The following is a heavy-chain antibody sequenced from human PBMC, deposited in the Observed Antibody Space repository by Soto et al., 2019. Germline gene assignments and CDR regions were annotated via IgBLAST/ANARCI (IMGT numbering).Heavy chain of an antibody. CDR1: GGTFSSYA. Sequence: SVKVSCKASGGTFSSYAISWVRQALGQGLEWMGGIIPIFGTANYAQKFQGRVTITADESTSTAYMELSSLRSEDTAVYYCAVGAVQRDYYGMDVWGQGTTVTVSS. D-gene: IGHD1-1*01. J-gene: IGHJ6*02. CDR2: IIPIFGTA. V-gene: IGHV1-69*13. CDR3: AVGAVQRDYYGMDV.